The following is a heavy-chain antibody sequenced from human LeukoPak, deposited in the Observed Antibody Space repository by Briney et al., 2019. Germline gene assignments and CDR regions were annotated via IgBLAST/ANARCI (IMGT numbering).Heavy chain of an antibody. D-gene: IGHD2-21*01. CDR2: ISGSGGST. Sequence: GESLKISCAASGFTFSSYAMSWVRQAPGKGLEWFSAISGSGGSTYYADSVKGRFTISRDNSKNTLYLQMNSLRAEDTAVYYCATWLDCGGDCYSSYWGQGTLVTVSS. CDR1: GFTFSSYA. V-gene: IGHV3-23*01. CDR3: ATWLDCGGDCYSSY. J-gene: IGHJ4*02.